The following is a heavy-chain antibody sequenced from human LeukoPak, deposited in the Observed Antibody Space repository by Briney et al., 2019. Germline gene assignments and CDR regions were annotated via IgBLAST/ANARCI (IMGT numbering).Heavy chain of an antibody. CDR2: IASDGRDK. D-gene: IGHD6-13*01. Sequence: GGSLRLSCSASGFTFSRYALHWVRQAPGKGLEWVAVIASDGRDKRYADSVKGRFTISRDNSMNTLYLQMDSLRPEDTAVFYCARDFTIGAADYYFGYWGQGTLVTVSS. CDR1: GFTFSRYA. V-gene: IGHV3-30*03. CDR3: ARDFTIGAADYYFGY. J-gene: IGHJ4*02.